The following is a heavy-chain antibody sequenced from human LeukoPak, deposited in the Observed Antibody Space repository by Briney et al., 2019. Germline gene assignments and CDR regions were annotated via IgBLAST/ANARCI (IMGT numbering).Heavy chain of an antibody. CDR2: INHSGST. J-gene: IGHJ6*02. D-gene: IGHD2-8*01. V-gene: IGHV4-34*01. CDR3: ARGRGRCMLCARWGMDV. Sequence: PSETLSLTCAVYGGSFSGYYWSWIRQPPGKGLEWIGEINHSGSTNYNPSLKSRVTISVDTSKNQFSLKLSSVTAADTAVYYCARGRGRCMLCARWGMDVWGQGTTVTVSS. CDR1: GGSFSGYY.